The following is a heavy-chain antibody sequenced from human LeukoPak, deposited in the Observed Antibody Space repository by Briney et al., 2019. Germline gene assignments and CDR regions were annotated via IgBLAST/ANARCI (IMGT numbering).Heavy chain of an antibody. CDR3: ARVRTIMVRGVITYYFDY. Sequence: ASVKVSCKASGYTFTSYDINWVRQATGQGLEWMGWMNPNSGNTGYAQKFQGRVTMTRNTSISTAYMELSSLRSEDTAVYYCARVRTIMVRGVITYYFDYWGQGTLATVSS. J-gene: IGHJ4*02. CDR1: GYTFTSYD. V-gene: IGHV1-8*01. D-gene: IGHD3-10*01. CDR2: MNPNSGNT.